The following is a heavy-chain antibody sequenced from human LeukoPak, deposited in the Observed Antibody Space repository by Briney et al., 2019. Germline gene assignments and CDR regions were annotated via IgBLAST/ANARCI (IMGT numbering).Heavy chain of an antibody. CDR2: IIPIFGTA. V-gene: IGHV1-69*05. J-gene: IGHJ4*02. Sequence: SVKVSCKASGGTFSSYAISWVRQARGQGLEWMGGIIPIFGTANYAQKFQGRVTITTDESTSTAYMELSSLRSEDTAVYYCASMVVAATKRAGYFDYCGQGTLVTVSS. CDR3: ASMVVAATKRAGYFDY. CDR1: GGTFSSYA. D-gene: IGHD2-15*01.